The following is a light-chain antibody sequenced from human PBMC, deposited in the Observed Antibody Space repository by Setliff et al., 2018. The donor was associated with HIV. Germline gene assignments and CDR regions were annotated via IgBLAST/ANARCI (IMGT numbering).Light chain of an antibody. CDR2: DDN. CDR3: QVWDSSSDHHV. CDR1: NIGSKS. Sequence: ELPQPPSVSVAPGKTARITCGGNNIGSKSVHWYQQKPGQAPVLVVYDDNDRPSGIPERFSGSNSGNTATLTISRVEAGDEADYYCQVWDSSSDHHVFGTGTKV. V-gene: IGLV3-21*03. J-gene: IGLJ1*01.